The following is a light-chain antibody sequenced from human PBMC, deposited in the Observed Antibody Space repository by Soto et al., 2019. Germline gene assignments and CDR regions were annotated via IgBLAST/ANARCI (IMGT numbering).Light chain of an antibody. Sequence: QSVLTQPRSVSGSPGQSVTISCTGTSSDVGGYNYVSWYQQHPGKAPKLIIYDVSKRPSGVPDRFSGSKSGNTASLTISGLQAEDEAEYFCFSFTTTSTHVFGTGTKVTVL. CDR1: SSDVGGYNY. V-gene: IGLV2-11*01. J-gene: IGLJ1*01. CDR3: FSFTTTSTHV. CDR2: DVS.